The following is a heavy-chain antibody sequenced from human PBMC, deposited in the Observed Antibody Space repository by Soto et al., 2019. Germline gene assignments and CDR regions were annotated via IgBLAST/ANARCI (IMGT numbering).Heavy chain of an antibody. D-gene: IGHD3-3*01. V-gene: IGHV3-30-3*01. CDR1: GFTFSSYA. Sequence: PGGSLRLSCAASGFTFSSYAMHWVRQAPGKGLEWVAVISYDGSNKYYADSVKGRFTTSRDNSKNTLYLQMNSLSAEDTAVYYCARDLGFDYWGQGALVTVSS. J-gene: IGHJ4*02. CDR3: ARDLGFDY. CDR2: ISYDGSNK.